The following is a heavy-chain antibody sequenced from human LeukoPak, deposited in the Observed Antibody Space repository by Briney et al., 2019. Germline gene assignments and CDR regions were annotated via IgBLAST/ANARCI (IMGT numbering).Heavy chain of an antibody. CDR1: GYSFTSYW. CDR3: ARRAQERSRYYYDSSGFLPPDY. V-gene: IGHV5-51*01. Sequence: GESLKISCKGSGYSFTSYWIGWVRQMPGKGLEWMGIIYPGDSDTRYSPSFQGQVTISADKSISTAYLQWSSLKASDTAMYYCARRAQERSRYYYDSSGFLPPDYWGQGTLVTVSS. CDR2: IYPGDSDT. D-gene: IGHD3-22*01. J-gene: IGHJ4*02.